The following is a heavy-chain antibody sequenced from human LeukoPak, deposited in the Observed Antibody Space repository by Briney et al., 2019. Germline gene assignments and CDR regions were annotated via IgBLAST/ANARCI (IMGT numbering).Heavy chain of an antibody. Sequence: PSETLSLTCTVSGGSIRSSYYYWGWIRQPPGKGLEWIGSIYDSGSTYYNPSLKSRVTISLDTSKNQFSLKLSSVTAADTAVYYCARGYNYGHGFDYWGQGTLVTVSS. V-gene: IGHV4-39*07. CDR3: ARGYNYGHGFDY. D-gene: IGHD5-18*01. CDR1: GGSIRSSYYY. CDR2: IYDSGST. J-gene: IGHJ4*02.